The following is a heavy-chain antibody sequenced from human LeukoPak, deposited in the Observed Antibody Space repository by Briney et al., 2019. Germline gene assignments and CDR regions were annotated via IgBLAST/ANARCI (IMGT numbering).Heavy chain of an antibody. Sequence: ASVKVSCKASGYTFTSYAMNWVRQAPGQGLEWMGWINTNTGNPTYAQGFTGRFVFSLDTSVSAAYLQISSLKAEDTAVYYCARDQSSSWSHYYYMDVWGKGTTVTVSS. J-gene: IGHJ6*03. CDR3: ARDQSSSWSHYYYMDV. CDR2: INTNTGNP. CDR1: GYTFTSYA. D-gene: IGHD6-13*01. V-gene: IGHV7-4-1*02.